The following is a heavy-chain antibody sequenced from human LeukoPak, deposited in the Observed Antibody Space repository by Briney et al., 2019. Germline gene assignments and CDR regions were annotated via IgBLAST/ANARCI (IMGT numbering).Heavy chain of an antibody. D-gene: IGHD1-7*01. V-gene: IGHV1-69*05. J-gene: IGHJ4*02. CDR3: ARRGTTIHSYHFDY. Sequence: SVKVSCKATGGTFSSYAISWVRQAPGQGLEWMGRIIPIFGTANYAQKFQGRVTITTDESTSTAYMELSSLRSEDTAVYYCARRGTTIHSYHFDYWGQGTLVTVSS. CDR1: GGTFSSYA. CDR2: IIPIFGTA.